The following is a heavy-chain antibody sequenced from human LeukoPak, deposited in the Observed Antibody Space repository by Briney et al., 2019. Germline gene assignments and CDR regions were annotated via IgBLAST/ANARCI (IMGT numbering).Heavy chain of an antibody. CDR1: GCTFSSYA. CDR2: IIPILGIA. D-gene: IGHD3-10*01. Sequence: GSSVKLSCKASGCTFSSYAISWVRQAPGQGLGWMGRIIPILGIANYAHNFQGRVTITADKSTSTAYMQLSSLRSEDTAVYYCALTLSGSHYKATHYGMDVWGQGTTVTVSS. J-gene: IGHJ6*02. CDR3: ALTLSGSHYKATHYGMDV. V-gene: IGHV1-69*04.